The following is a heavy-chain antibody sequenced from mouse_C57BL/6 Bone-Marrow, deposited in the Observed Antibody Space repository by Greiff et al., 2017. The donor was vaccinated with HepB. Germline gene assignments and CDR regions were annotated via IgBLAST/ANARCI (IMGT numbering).Heavy chain of an antibody. CDR3: TIDGNSFAY. D-gene: IGHD2-1*01. Sequence: VQLQQSGTVLARPGASVKMSCKTSGYTFTSYWMHWVKQRPGQGLEWIGAIYPGNSDTSYNQKFTGKAKLTAVTSASTAYMELSSLTNEDSAVYYCTIDGNSFAYWGQGTLVTVSA. V-gene: IGHV1-5*01. CDR2: IYPGNSDT. J-gene: IGHJ3*01. CDR1: GYTFTSYW.